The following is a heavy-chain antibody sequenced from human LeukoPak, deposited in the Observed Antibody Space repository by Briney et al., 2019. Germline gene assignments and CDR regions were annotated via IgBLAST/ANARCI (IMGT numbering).Heavy chain of an antibody. J-gene: IGHJ4*02. CDR1: GYTFTSYA. D-gene: IGHD6-13*01. CDR3: ARDHRIAAAGTPGVDY. Sequence: ASVKVSCKASGYTFTSYAMNWVRQAPGQGLEWMGWINTNTGNPTYAQGFTGRFDFSLDTSVSTAYLQISSLKAEDTAVYYCARDHRIAAAGTPGVDYWGQGTLVTVSS. V-gene: IGHV7-4-1*02. CDR2: INTNTGNP.